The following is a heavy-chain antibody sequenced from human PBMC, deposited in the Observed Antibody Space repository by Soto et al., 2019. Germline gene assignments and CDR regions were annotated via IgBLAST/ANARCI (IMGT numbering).Heavy chain of an antibody. V-gene: IGHV4-34*01. Sequence: SEALAVSSAVYGGSFSGYCWSWIRQPPGKGLEWIGEINHSGSTNYNPSLKSRVTISVDTSKNQFSLKLSSVTAADTAVYYCARGWYGDYGVTSFDYWGQGTLVTVSS. CDR1: GGSFSGYC. CDR2: INHSGST. D-gene: IGHD4-17*01. J-gene: IGHJ4*02. CDR3: ARGWYGDYGVTSFDY.